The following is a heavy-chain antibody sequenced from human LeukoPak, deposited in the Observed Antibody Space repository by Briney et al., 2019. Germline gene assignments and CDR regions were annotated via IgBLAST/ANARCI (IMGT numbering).Heavy chain of an antibody. V-gene: IGHV3-64D*06. Sequence: GGSLRRSCSASGFTFSSSPMHWVRQAPGKALEYVSVISSDGDNTYYADSVKGRFTMSRDNSKNTLSLQMSSLRAEDTAVYYCVPHIHYSYQYWGRGTLVTVSS. CDR2: ISSDGDNT. J-gene: IGHJ4*02. CDR3: VPHIHYSYQY. CDR1: GFTFSSSP. D-gene: IGHD5-18*01.